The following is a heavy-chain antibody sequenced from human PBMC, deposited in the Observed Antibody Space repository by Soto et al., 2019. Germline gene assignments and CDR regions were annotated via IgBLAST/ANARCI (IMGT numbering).Heavy chain of an antibody. CDR3: ARSPNYYYYGFDV. CDR2: IYYSGST. J-gene: IGHJ6*02. CDR1: CGSIISGTYF. V-gene: IGHV4-61*01. Sequence: SETLSLTCTVSCGSIISGTYFFSGIRQSPGKVLEWIAYIYYSGSTNYNPSLQRRSTISVDTSKSQVSLTLTYVTAADAAVYYCARSPNYYYYGFDVWGQGTTVTVSS.